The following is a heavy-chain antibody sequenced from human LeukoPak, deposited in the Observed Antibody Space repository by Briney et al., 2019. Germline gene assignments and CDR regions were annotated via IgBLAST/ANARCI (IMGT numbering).Heavy chain of an antibody. Sequence: GGSLRLSCAASGFTFSSYAMSWVRQAPGKGLEWVSAISGSGGSTYYADSVKGRFTISRGNSKNTLYLQMNSLRAEDTAVYYCAKDHTSSGWYYYWGQGTLVTVSS. CDR3: AKDHTSSGWYYY. D-gene: IGHD6-19*01. CDR1: GFTFSSYA. J-gene: IGHJ4*02. V-gene: IGHV3-23*01. CDR2: ISGSGGST.